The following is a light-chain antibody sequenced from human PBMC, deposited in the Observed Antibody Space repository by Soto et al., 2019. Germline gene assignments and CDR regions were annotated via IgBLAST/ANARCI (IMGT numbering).Light chain of an antibody. Sequence: DIVMTQSPLSLPVTPGEPASISCRSSQSLLHSNGYNYLDWYLQKPGQSPQLLIYLGSNRASGVPDRFSGSGSGTDFTLKISRVEAEDVGVYYCMQALQTPHRMYTFGQGTKLEIK. CDR3: MQALQTPHRMYT. V-gene: IGKV2-28*01. J-gene: IGKJ2*01. CDR2: LGS. CDR1: QSLLHSNGYNY.